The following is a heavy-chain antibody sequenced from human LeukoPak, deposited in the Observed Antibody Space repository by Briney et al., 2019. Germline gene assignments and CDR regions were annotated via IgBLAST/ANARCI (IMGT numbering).Heavy chain of an antibody. CDR1: GFIFSSYS. V-gene: IGHV3-21*04. Sequence: GGSLRLSCAVSGFIFSSYSMNWVRQAPGKGLEWVSSISTSSIYIYYADSVKGRFTISRDNAKNSLYLQLNSLRAEDTAVYYCAKSQRGYYPRRTYYYYMDVWGKGTTVTVSS. CDR3: AKSQRGYYPRRTYYYYMDV. J-gene: IGHJ6*03. CDR2: ISTSSIYI. D-gene: IGHD1-26*01.